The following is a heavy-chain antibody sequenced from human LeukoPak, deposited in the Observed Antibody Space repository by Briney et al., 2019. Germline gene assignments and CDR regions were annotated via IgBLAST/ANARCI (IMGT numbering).Heavy chain of an antibody. CDR2: IIPIFGTA. Sequence: GASVKVSCKASGYTFTGYYMHWVRQAPGQGLEWMGGIIPIFGTANYAQKFQGRVTITADESTSTAYMELSSLRSEDTAVYYCARGIAAAGLEYYFDYWGQGTLVTVSS. J-gene: IGHJ4*02. CDR1: GYTFTGYY. D-gene: IGHD6-13*01. V-gene: IGHV1-69*13. CDR3: ARGIAAAGLEYYFDY.